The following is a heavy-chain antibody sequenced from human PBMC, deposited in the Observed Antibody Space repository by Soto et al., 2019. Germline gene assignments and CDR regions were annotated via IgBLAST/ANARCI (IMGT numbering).Heavy chain of an antibody. CDR2: ISGSGGST. CDR1: GFTFSSYV. CDR3: AKAAIVVVVADDWYFDL. J-gene: IGHJ2*01. Sequence: EVQLLESGGGLVQPGGSLRLSCAASGFTFSSYVMSWVRQAPGKGLEWVSAISGSGGSTYYADSVKGRFTISRDNSKNTLYLQMNSLRAEDTAVYYCAKAAIVVVVADDWYFDLWGRGTLVTVSS. D-gene: IGHD2-15*01. V-gene: IGHV3-23*01.